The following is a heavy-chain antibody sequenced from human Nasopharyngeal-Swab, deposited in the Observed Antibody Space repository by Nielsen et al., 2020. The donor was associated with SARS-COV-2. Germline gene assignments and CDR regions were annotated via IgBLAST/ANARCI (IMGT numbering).Heavy chain of an antibody. J-gene: IGHJ3*02. CDR2: IYYSGST. CDR1: GGSISSGGYY. V-gene: IGHV4-31*03. CDR3: ARATRTIFGVVEAFDI. Sequence: SETLSLTCTVSGGSISSGGYYWSWIRQRPGKGLEWIGYIYYSGSTYYNPSLKSRVTISVDTSKNQFSLKLSSVTAADTAVYYCARATRTIFGVVEAFDIWGQGTMVTVSS. D-gene: IGHD3-3*01.